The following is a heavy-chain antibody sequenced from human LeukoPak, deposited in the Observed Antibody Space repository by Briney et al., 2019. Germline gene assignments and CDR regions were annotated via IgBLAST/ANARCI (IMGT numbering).Heavy chain of an antibody. CDR2: IYYSGST. Sequence: PSETLSLTCTVSGGSISSSSYYWGWIRQPPGKGLEWIGSIYYSGSTYYNTSLKSRVTISVDTSKNQFSLKLSSVTAADTAVYYCARSPTQLVKGVTLFDYWGQGTLVTVSS. CDR3: ARSPTQLVKGVTLFDY. CDR1: GGSISSSSYY. J-gene: IGHJ4*02. D-gene: IGHD3-10*01. V-gene: IGHV4-39*07.